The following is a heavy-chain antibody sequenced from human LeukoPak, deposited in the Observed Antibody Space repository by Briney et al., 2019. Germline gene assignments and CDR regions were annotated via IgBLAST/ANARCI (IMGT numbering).Heavy chain of an antibody. J-gene: IGHJ4*02. D-gene: IGHD3-10*02. CDR2: ISSSGSTI. CDR1: GFTFSSYE. CDR3: AELGITMIGGV. V-gene: IGHV3-48*03. Sequence: GGSLRLSCAASGFTFSSYEMNWVRQAPGKGLEWVSYISSSGSTIYYADSVKGRFTISRDNAKNSLYLQMNSLRAEDTAVYYCAELGITMIGGVWGQGTLVTVSS.